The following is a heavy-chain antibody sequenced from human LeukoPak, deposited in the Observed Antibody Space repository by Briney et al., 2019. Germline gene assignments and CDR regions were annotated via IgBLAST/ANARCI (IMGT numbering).Heavy chain of an antibody. CDR1: GFTFSSYW. D-gene: IGHD3-10*01. J-gene: IGHJ5*02. CDR3: ARDLYYGSGTHNWFDP. CDR2: IKQDGSEK. V-gene: IGHV3-7*03. Sequence: PGGSLRLSCAASGFTFSSYWMSWVRQAPGKGLEWVANIKQDGSEKYYVDSVKGRFTISRDNAKNSLYLQMNSLRAEDTALYHCARDLYYGSGTHNWFDPWGQGTLVTVSS.